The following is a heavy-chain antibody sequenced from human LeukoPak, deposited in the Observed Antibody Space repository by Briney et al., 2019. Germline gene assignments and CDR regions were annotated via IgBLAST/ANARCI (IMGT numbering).Heavy chain of an antibody. CDR1: GTSISSSSYS. Sequence: SETLSLTCTVSGTSISSSSYSWGWIRQPPGKGLEWIGSIYYSGSTYYNPSLKSRVTISVDTSKNQFSLKLSSVTAADTAVYYCAINVAVAGGGWGQGTLVTVSS. J-gene: IGHJ4*02. CDR2: IYYSGST. V-gene: IGHV4-39*01. CDR3: AINVAVAGGG. D-gene: IGHD6-19*01.